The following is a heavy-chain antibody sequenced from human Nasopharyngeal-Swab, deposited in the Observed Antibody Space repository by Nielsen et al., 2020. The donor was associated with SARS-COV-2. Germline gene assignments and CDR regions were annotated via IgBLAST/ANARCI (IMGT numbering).Heavy chain of an antibody. V-gene: IGHV3-9*01. Sequence: GGSLRLSCAASGFTFEDYAMHWVRQAPGKGLEWVSGISWNSGSLGYADSVKGRFTISRDNAKNSLYLQMNSLRAEDTALYYCAKHLLSSGWYYFDYWGQGTLVTVSS. D-gene: IGHD6-19*01. J-gene: IGHJ4*02. CDR3: AKHLLSSGWYYFDY. CDR1: GFTFEDYA. CDR2: ISWNSGSL.